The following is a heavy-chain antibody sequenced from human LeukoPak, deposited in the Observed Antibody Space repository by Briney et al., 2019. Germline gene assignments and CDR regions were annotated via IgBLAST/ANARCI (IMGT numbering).Heavy chain of an antibody. V-gene: IGHV1-2*02. Sequence: ASVKVSCKASGYSFTDYFIHWVRQAPGQGLEWMGWINPNSGGTNYAQKFQGRVTMTRDTSISTAYMELSRLRSDDTAVYYCARDRYSSGWWVDYWGQGTLVTVSS. CDR2: INPNSGGT. J-gene: IGHJ4*02. CDR1: GYSFTDYF. CDR3: ARDRYSSGWWVDY. D-gene: IGHD6-19*01.